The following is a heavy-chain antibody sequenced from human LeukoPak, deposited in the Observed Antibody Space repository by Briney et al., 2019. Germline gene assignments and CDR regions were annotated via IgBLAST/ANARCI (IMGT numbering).Heavy chain of an antibody. D-gene: IGHD6-13*01. Sequence: ASLKVSCKASGYTFTGYYLNWVRQAPGQGLEWMGRINPNSGGTNSGQKFQGRVTMTRDTSISTAYLELSSLTFDDTAVYYCARVDAASLAVHYWGQGTLVTVSS. CDR1: GYTFTGYY. V-gene: IGHV1-2*02. CDR2: INPNSGGT. CDR3: ARVDAASLAVHY. J-gene: IGHJ4*02.